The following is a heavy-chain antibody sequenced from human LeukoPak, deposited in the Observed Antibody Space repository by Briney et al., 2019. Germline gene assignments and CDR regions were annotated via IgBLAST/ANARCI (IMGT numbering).Heavy chain of an antibody. Sequence: ASVKVSCKASGYTFTGYYMYWVRQAPGQGLEWMGWINPNSGGTNYAQKYQGRVTMTTDTSISTGYMELRRLRSDDTAVYYCAREDTTHYHDTSGYGYGAFDIWGQGTMVTVSS. CDR1: GYTFTGYY. CDR3: AREDTTHYHDTSGYGYGAFDI. D-gene: IGHD3-22*01. V-gene: IGHV1-2*02. CDR2: INPNSGGT. J-gene: IGHJ3*02.